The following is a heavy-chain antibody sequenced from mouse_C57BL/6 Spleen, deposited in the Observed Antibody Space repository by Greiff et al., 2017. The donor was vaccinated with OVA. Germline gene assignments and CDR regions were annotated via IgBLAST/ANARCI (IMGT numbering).Heavy chain of an antibody. D-gene: IGHD2-5*01. Sequence: VQLQQPGAELVRPGTSVKLSCKASGYTFTSYWMHWVKQRPGQGLEWIGVIDPSDSYTNYNQKFKGKATLTVDTSSSTAYMQLSSLTSEDSAVYYCARFHYSNYAYAMDDWGQGTSVTVSS. V-gene: IGHV1-59*01. J-gene: IGHJ4*01. CDR2: IDPSDSYT. CDR3: ARFHYSNYAYAMDD. CDR1: GYTFTSYW.